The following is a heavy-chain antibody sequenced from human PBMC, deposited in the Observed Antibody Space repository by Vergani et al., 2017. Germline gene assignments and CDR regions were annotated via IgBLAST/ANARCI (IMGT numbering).Heavy chain of an antibody. Sequence: EVELVPSGPEMRKPGESLKISCKGSEYSFGNYWIGWVRQMPGKGLEWMGIIYPADSDTRYSPSFQGQDTISADKSISTAFLQRDSLKASDTALYYCARHTTYTDSGGQGTLVTVSS. J-gene: IGHJ4*02. CDR3: ARHTTYTDS. V-gene: IGHV5-51*01. D-gene: IGHD1-1*01. CDR1: EYSFGNYW. CDR2: IYPADSDT.